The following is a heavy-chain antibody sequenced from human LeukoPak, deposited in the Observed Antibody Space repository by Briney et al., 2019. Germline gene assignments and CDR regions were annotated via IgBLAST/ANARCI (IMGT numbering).Heavy chain of an antibody. D-gene: IGHD1-26*01. CDR1: GYTFTGYY. V-gene: IGHV1-2*02. J-gene: IGHJ4*02. Sequence: ASVKVSCKASGYTFTGYYMHWVRQAPGQGLEWMGWINPNSGGTNYAQKFQGRVTMTRDTSISTAYMELSSLRSEDTAVYYCARAGSIVGATRAIDYWGQGTLVTVSS. CDR3: ARAGSIVGATRAIDY. CDR2: INPNSGGT.